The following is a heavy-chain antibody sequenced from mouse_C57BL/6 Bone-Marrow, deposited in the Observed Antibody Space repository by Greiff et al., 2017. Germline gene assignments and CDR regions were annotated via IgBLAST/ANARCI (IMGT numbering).Heavy chain of an antibody. D-gene: IGHD1-1*01. J-gene: IGHJ3*01. V-gene: IGHV1-81*01. CDR2: IYPRSGNT. Sequence: VKLMESGAELARPGASVKLSCKASGYTFTSYGISWVKQRTGQGLEWIGEIYPRSGNTYYNEKFKGKATLTADKSSSPAYMELRSLTSEDSAVYFCARGEYGSSYPVAYWGQGTLVTVSA. CDR1: GYTFTSYG. CDR3: ARGEYGSSYPVAY.